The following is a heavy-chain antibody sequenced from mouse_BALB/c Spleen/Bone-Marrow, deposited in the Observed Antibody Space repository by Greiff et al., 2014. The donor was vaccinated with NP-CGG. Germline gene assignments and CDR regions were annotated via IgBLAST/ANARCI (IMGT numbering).Heavy chain of an antibody. V-gene: IGHV1-69*02. Sequence: VQLQQSGAELVRPGASVKLSCKAFGYTFTSYWINWVKQRPGQGLEWIGNIYPSDSYTNYNQKFKDKATLTVDKSSSTAYMQLSSPTSEDSAVYYCTRDDGSFAYWGQGTLVTVSA. D-gene: IGHD2-3*01. CDR1: GYTFTSYW. CDR2: IYPSDSYT. CDR3: TRDDGSFAY. J-gene: IGHJ3*01.